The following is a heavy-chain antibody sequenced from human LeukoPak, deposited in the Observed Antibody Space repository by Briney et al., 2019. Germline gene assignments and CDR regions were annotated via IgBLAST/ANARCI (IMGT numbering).Heavy chain of an antibody. CDR2: IYYSGST. CDR1: GGSIISYY. D-gene: IGHD3-3*01. Sequence: SETLSLTCTVSGGSIISYYWSWIRQPPGKGLEWIGYIYYSGSTNYNPSLKSRVTRSVDTSKNQFSLKLSSVTAADTAVYYCARVMAIFGVVTHVDAFDIWGQGTMVTVPS. J-gene: IGHJ3*02. CDR3: ARVMAIFGVVTHVDAFDI. V-gene: IGHV4-59*01.